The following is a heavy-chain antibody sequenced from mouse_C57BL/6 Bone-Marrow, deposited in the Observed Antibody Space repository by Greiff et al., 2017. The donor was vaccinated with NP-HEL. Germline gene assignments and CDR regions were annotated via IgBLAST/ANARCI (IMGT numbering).Heavy chain of an antibody. J-gene: IGHJ3*01. CDR2: ISSGGDYI. CDR1: GFTFSSYA. Sequence: EVMLVESGEGLVKPGGSLKLSCAASGFTFSSYAMSWVRQTPEKRLEWVAYISSGGDYIYYADTVKGRFTISRDNARNTLYLQMSSLKSEDTAMYYCTRDLNYGSSSWFAYWGQGTLVTVSA. CDR3: TRDLNYGSSSWFAY. D-gene: IGHD1-1*01. V-gene: IGHV5-9-1*02.